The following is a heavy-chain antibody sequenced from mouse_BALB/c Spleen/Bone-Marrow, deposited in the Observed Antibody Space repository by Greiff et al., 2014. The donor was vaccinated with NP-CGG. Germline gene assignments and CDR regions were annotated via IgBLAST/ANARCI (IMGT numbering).Heavy chain of an antibody. CDR2: INSNGGFT. D-gene: IGHD2-10*02. Sequence: EVKLVESGGGLVQPGGSLKLSCAASGFTFSSFGMSWVRRTPDKRLELVANINSNGGFTYYADSVKGRFTISRDNAMNTLYLQMRSLKSEDTAIYYCSRGVEYSSWFAYWGQGTLVTVSA. J-gene: IGHJ3*01. CDR3: SRGVEYSSWFAY. CDR1: GFTFSSFG. V-gene: IGHV5-6-3*01.